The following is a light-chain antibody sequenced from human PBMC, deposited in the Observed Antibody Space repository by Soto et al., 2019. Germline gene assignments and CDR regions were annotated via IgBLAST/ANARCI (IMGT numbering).Light chain of an antibody. V-gene: IGLV1-51*01. CDR3: GTWDSSLSAGQV. CDR1: SSNIGNNY. J-gene: IGLJ1*01. CDR2: DNN. Sequence: QSVLTQPPSVSAAPGQKVTISCSGSSSNIGNNYVSWYQQLPGTASKLLIYDNNKRPSGIPDRFSGSKSGTSATLGITGLQTGDEADYYCGTWDSSLSAGQVFGTGTKVTVL.